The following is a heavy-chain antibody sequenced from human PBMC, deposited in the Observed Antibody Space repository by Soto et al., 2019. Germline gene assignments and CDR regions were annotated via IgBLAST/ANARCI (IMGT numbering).Heavy chain of an antibody. D-gene: IGHD3-10*01. V-gene: IGHV3-23*01. Sequence: GGSLRLSCAASGFTFSSYAMSWVRQAPGKGLEWVSAISGSGGSTYYADSVKGRFTISRDNSKNTLYLQMNSLRAEDTAVYYCAKRVYYGSGSYYNPYYYYGMDVWGQGTTVTVSS. J-gene: IGHJ6*02. CDR1: GFTFSSYA. CDR2: ISGSGGST. CDR3: AKRVYYGSGSYYNPYYYYGMDV.